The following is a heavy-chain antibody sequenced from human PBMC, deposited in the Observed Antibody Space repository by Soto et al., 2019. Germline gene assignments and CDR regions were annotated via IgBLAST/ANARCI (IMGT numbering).Heavy chain of an antibody. Sequence: EVQLVESGGGSVQPGRSLRVSCAASGFSFDDYGMHWVRQVPGKGLEWVSGISWDSGSIGYAGSVRGRFTISRDNAKNSLYLQMNSLRAEDTALYYCAKEIGASGTKRQDGFDIWGQGTMVTVSS. D-gene: IGHD1-26*01. CDR1: GFSFDDYG. J-gene: IGHJ3*02. CDR3: AKEIGASGTKRQDGFDI. V-gene: IGHV3-9*01. CDR2: ISWDSGSI.